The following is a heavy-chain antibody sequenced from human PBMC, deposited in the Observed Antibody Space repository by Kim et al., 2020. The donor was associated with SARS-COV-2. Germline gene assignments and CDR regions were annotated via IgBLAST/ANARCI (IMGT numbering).Heavy chain of an antibody. CDR2: ISYDGSNK. J-gene: IGHJ4*02. CDR3: ARVRGGGYSSGPDDY. V-gene: IGHV3-30*04. D-gene: IGHD6-19*01. CDR1: GFTFSSYA. Sequence: GSLRLSCAASGFTFSSYAMHWVRQAPGKGLEWVAVISYDGSNKYYADSVKGRFTISRDNSKNTLYLQMNSLRAEDTAVYYCARVRGGGYSSGPDDYWGQGTLVTVSS.